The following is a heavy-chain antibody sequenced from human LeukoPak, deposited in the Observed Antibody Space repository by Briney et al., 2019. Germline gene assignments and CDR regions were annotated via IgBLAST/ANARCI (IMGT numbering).Heavy chain of an antibody. Sequence: SVRVSSKASGGSFIRNAISWGRQAPGQGLEWMGRVIPILGIATYAQKFQGRATITADRSTSTAYMELSSLRSEDTAVYYCARIQAVGVPVAIDAYYSYGMDVWGQGTAVTVSS. D-gene: IGHD2-2*02. CDR1: GGSFIRNA. V-gene: IGHV1-69*04. CDR2: VIPILGIA. J-gene: IGHJ6*02. CDR3: ARIQAVGVPVAIDAYYSYGMDV.